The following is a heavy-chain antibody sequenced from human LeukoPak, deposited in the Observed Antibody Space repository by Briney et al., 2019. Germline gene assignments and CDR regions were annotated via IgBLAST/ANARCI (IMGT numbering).Heavy chain of an antibody. J-gene: IGHJ4*02. V-gene: IGHV4-39*01. CDR2: IYYSGST. CDR3: ARTEAAGSYYFDY. CDR1: GGSISSSSYY. Sequence: SSETLSLTCTVSGGSISSSSYYWGWIRQPPGKGLEWIGSIYYSGSTYYNPSLKSRVTISEDTSKNQFSLKLSSVTAADTAVYYCARTEAAGSYYFDYWGQGTLVTVSS. D-gene: IGHD6-13*01.